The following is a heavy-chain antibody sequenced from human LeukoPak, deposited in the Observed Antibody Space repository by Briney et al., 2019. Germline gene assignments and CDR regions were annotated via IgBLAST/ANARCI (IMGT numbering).Heavy chain of an antibody. CDR2: IYYSVST. D-gene: IGHD6-13*01. V-gene: IGHV4-59*01. Sequence: SETLSLTCTVSGGSISSYYWSWIRQPPGKGLEWIGYIYYSVSTNYNPSLKSRVTISVDTSKNQFSLKLSSVTAADTAVYYCARGVVEVYRLAAAGGYYFDYWGQGTLVTVSS. J-gene: IGHJ4*02. CDR3: ARGVVEVYRLAAAGGYYFDY. CDR1: GGSISSYY.